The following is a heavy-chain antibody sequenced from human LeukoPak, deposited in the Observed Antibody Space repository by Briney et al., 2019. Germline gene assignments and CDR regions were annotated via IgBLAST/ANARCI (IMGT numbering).Heavy chain of an antibody. V-gene: IGHV4-61*08. Sequence: KPSETLSLTCTVSGGSISSGGYYWSWIRQPPGKGLEWIGYIYQSGSTNYNPSLKTRVTISVDTSKNQLSLNLSSVTAADTAVYYCARETKLMGYSSGLGFNYWGQGTLVTVSS. CDR3: ARETKLMGYSSGLGFNY. CDR2: IYQSGST. J-gene: IGHJ4*02. CDR1: GGSISSGGYY. D-gene: IGHD6-19*01.